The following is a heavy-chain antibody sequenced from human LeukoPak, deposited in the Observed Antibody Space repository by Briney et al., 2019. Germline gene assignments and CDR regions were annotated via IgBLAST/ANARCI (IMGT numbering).Heavy chain of an antibody. CDR2: IYYSGST. V-gene: IGHV4-59*08. CDR1: GGSISSYY. D-gene: IGHD3-9*01. Sequence: SETLSLTCTVSGGSISSYYWSWIRQPPGKGLEWIGYIYYSGSTNYNPSLKSRVTISVDTSKNQFSLKLSSVTAADTAVYYCARHYDILTGYTYYFDYWGQGTLVTVSS. CDR3: ARHYDILTGYTYYFDY. J-gene: IGHJ4*02.